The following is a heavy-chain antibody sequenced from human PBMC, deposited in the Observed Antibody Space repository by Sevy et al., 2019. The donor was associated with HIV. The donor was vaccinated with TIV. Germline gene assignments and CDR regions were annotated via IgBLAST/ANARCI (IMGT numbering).Heavy chain of an antibody. V-gene: IGHV3-48*03. CDR2: ISNSGSTI. J-gene: IGHJ4*02. D-gene: IGHD4-17*01. CDR1: GFTFSSYE. CDR3: ARDLPPSATTVPHFDY. Sequence: GGSLRLSCTASGFTFSSYEMNWVRQAPGKGLEWVSYISNSGSTIHYSDSVKGRFTISRKNAKNSLYLQMNSLRAEDTAVYYCARDLPPSATTVPHFDYWGRGTLVTVSS.